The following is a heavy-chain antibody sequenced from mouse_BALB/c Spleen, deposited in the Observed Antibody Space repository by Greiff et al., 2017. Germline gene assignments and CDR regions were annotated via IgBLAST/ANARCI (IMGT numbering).Heavy chain of an antibody. D-gene: IGHD2-10*02. CDR3: ARAPLRTEYGNYVGAMDY. Sequence: QVQLQQSGAELARLGAPVKLSCKALGYTFIANFRNWVKQRLGQGFEWIGEIYPGSGNTYYNEKFKGKATLTADKSSSTAYMQLSSLTSEDSAVFFGARAPLRTEYGNYVGAMDYWGQGTSVTVSS. V-gene: IGHV1-77*01. CDR2: IYPGSGNT. J-gene: IGHJ4*01. CDR1: GYTFIANF.